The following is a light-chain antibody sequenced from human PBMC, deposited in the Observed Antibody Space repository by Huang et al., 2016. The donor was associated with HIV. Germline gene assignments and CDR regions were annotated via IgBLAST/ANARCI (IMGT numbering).Light chain of an antibody. V-gene: IGKV2-28*01. Sequence: EIVMPQSPLSLPVTPGEPASISCRSSQSLLHSNGYNYLDWYLQKPGQSPQLLIYLGSNRASGVPDRFSGSGSGTDFTLKISRVEAEDVGIYYCMQALQTPVFGPGTRVDIK. J-gene: IGKJ3*01. CDR3: MQALQTPV. CDR1: QSLLHSNGYNY. CDR2: LGS.